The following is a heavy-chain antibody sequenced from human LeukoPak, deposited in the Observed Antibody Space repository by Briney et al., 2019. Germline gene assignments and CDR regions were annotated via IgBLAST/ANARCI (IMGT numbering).Heavy chain of an antibody. CDR1: GFTVSSNY. Sequence: GGSLRLSCAASGFTVSSNYMSWVRQAPGKGLEWVAFIRYDGSNKYYADSVKGRFTISRDDSKNTLYLQMNSLRAEDTAVYYCAKDRGPYSSSWTFDYWGQGTLVTVSS. D-gene: IGHD6-13*01. V-gene: IGHV3-30*02. CDR3: AKDRGPYSSSWTFDY. J-gene: IGHJ4*02. CDR2: IRYDGSNK.